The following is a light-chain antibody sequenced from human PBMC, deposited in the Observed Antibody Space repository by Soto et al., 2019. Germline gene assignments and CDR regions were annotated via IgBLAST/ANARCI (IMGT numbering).Light chain of an antibody. J-gene: IGKJ4*01. Sequence: DIQITPSPSTLSGSVGDRVTRTWRAIQGIRGDLAWYQQEPGKDPKVLIYAASTLQSGVQSRFSGSGSGTEFTLTISSLQPEDFATFYCQQFNSYQLTLGRGTKVDLK. CDR3: QQFNSYQLT. CDR2: AAS. CDR1: QGIRGD. V-gene: IGKV1-9*01.